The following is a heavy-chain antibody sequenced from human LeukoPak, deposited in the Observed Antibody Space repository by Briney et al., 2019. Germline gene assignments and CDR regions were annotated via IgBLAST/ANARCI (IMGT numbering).Heavy chain of an antibody. V-gene: IGHV1-2*02. D-gene: IGHD1-26*01. Sequence: GASVTVSCKASGYTFIGYYMHWVRQAPGQGLEWMGWSNPNSGGTNYAQKFQGRVTMTRDTSINTAYMELSSLTSDDTAVYYCAKGKGSGSYFPLDYWGQGTPVTVSS. CDR1: GYTFIGYY. J-gene: IGHJ4*02. CDR3: AKGKGSGSYFPLDY. CDR2: SNPNSGGT.